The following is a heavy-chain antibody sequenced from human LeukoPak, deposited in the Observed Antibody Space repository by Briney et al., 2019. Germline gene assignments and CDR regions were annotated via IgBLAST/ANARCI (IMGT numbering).Heavy chain of an antibody. CDR1: GYTFTAYY. CDR2: INPKNGDT. Sequence: ASVKVSCKASGYTFTAYYIHWVRQAPGQGLEWMGRINPKNGDTNNAQKFQDRVTMTRDTSMSAAYMEISRLTYDDSAVYYCGRGIQTFDPWGQGTLVTVSS. V-gene: IGHV1-2*06. J-gene: IGHJ5*02. CDR3: GRGIQTFDP.